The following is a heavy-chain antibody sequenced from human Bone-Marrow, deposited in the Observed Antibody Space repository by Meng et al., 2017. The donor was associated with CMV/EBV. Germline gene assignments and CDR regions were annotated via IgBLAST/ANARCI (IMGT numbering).Heavy chain of an antibody. J-gene: IGHJ4*02. V-gene: IGHV4-39*01. D-gene: IGHD6-19*01. CDR2: IYYSGST. CDR1: GGSISSSSYY. Sequence: SETLSLTCTVSGGSISSSSYYWGWIRQPPGKGLEWIGSIYYSGSTDYNPSLKSRVTMSVDTSKNQFSLKLSSVTAADTAVYYCARPARYSSGWYYFAYWGQGNLVNVDS. CDR3: ARPARYSSGWYYFAY.